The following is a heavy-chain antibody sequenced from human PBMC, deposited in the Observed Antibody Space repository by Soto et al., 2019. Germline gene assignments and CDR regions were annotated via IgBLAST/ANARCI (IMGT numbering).Heavy chain of an antibody. CDR3: AKDRGSWDYYYGMDA. V-gene: IGHV3-30*18. D-gene: IGHD3-10*01. CDR1: GFTFSAFG. J-gene: IGHJ6*02. Sequence: QLQLLQSGGGVVQPGRSLRLSCVASGFTFSAFGMHWVRQAPGKGLEWVAVISADGRKTFYADSVKGRFTISRDSPHTALFLELSSLRGDDTAVYFCAKDRGSWDYYYGMDAWGQGTTVTVSS. CDR2: ISADGRKT.